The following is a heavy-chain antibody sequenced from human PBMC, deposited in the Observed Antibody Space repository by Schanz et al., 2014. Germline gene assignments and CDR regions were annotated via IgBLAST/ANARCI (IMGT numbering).Heavy chain of an antibody. J-gene: IGHJ4*02. CDR3: ARDGNYYGSRNYYKTPYYFDY. CDR2: LSGSGGST. Sequence: VQLVESGGGVVQPGRSLRLSCAASGFIFSSYGLHWVRQAPGKGLEWVSALSGSGGSTYYADSVKRRFTISRDISKNTLHLQVTSLRAEDTAIYYCARDGNYYGSRNYYKTPYYFDYWGQGTLXTVSS. D-gene: IGHD3-10*01. CDR1: GFIFSSYG. V-gene: IGHV3-23*04.